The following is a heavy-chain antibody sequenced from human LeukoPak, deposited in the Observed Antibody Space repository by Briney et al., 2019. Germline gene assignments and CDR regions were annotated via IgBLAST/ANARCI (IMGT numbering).Heavy chain of an antibody. J-gene: IGHJ4*02. CDR2: IYSGGNI. V-gene: IGHV3-53*01. CDR1: GFTVSSNY. D-gene: IGHD4-11*01. CDR3: ARDSVSTTEDY. Sequence: GGSLRLSCAASGFTVSSNYMSWVRQAPGRGLQWVPVIYSGGNIYYADSVKGRFTISRDNSKNTLFLQINSLRAEDRAVYYCARDSVSTTEDYWGKGTLVPVSS.